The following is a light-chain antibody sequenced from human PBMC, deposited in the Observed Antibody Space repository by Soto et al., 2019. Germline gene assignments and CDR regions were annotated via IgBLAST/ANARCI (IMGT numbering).Light chain of an antibody. CDR2: DVS. J-gene: IGLJ1*01. CDR3: SSYTSSSRYV. V-gene: IGLV2-14*01. CDR1: SSDVGGYNY. Sequence: QSVLTQPASVSGSPGQSITISCTGTSSDVGGYNYVSWYQQHPGKAPKLMIYDVSNRPSGVSNRFSGSKSGNTASLTISGLQAEDEADYYCSSYTSSSRYVFGTGTKVTV.